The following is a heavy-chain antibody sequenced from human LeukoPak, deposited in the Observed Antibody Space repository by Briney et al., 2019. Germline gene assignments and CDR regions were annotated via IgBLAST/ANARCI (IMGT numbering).Heavy chain of an antibody. J-gene: IGHJ3*02. CDR2: IYTSGST. Sequence: PSETLSLTCTVSGGSISSYYWSWIRQPAGKGLEWIGRIYTSGSTNYNPSLKSRVTMSVDTSKNQFFLKLSSMTAADTAVYYCARDRRRDPRDAFDIWGQGTMVTVSS. CDR1: GGSISSYY. CDR3: ARDRRRDPRDAFDI. V-gene: IGHV4-4*07.